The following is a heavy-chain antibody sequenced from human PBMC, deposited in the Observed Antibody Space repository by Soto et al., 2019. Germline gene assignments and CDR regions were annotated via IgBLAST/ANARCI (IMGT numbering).Heavy chain of an antibody. CDR2: INGNGGST. CDR3: ARGRIAMEFDP. J-gene: IGHJ5*02. D-gene: IGHD6-19*01. CDR1: GFTFDDYG. V-gene: IGHV3-20*04. Sequence: EVQLVESGGGVVRPGGSLRLSCAASGFTFDDYGMTWVRQAPGKGLEWVSGINGNGGSTFYADSVKGRFSFTRDNSTNSLYLKMNSLRAEDTALYYCARGRIAMEFDPWGQGTLVTVSS.